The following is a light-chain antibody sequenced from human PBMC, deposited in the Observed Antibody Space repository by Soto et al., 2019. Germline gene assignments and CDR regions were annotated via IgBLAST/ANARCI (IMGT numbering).Light chain of an antibody. V-gene: IGKV3-20*01. J-gene: IGKJ1*01. Sequence: TQASGTVSVFPGETVTLSCRATQSSSSYLAWYHQKPGQAPRLLIFGASSRATGIPDRFSGSGSGTDFTLTISRLEPEDFAVYYCQQYDTSPRTFGQGTKVDIK. CDR2: GAS. CDR1: QSSSSY. CDR3: QQYDTSPRT.